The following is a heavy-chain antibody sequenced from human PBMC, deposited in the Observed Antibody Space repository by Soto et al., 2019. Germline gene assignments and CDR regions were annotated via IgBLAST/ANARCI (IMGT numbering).Heavy chain of an antibody. Sequence: QVQLEESGGGVVQPGRSLRLSCEASGFTFNTYSMHWVRQPPGKGLEWLAAIWYDGTQKYYADSVKGRFIISRDNSKKTLYLEMNSLRADDTATYYCAKGGLLYATSFIDYWGQGTLVTVSS. D-gene: IGHD2-8*01. CDR1: GFTFNTYS. V-gene: IGHV3-33*06. CDR2: IWYDGTQK. CDR3: AKGGLLYATSFIDY. J-gene: IGHJ4*02.